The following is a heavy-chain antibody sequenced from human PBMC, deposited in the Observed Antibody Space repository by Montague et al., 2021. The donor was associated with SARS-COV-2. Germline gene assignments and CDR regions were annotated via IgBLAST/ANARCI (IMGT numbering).Heavy chain of an antibody. CDR3: ARHRANAGSFDI. Sequence: SETLSLTCTVSGGSITVSRYDWGWIRQPPGMVLEWIGSVHYTGTTSYTSSLKSRLTISVDTSENQFSLKMTSVTASDTAVYHCARHRANAGSFDIWGQGTMVTVSS. CDR1: GGSITVSRYD. D-gene: IGHD1-1*01. J-gene: IGHJ3*02. V-gene: IGHV4-39*01. CDR2: VHYTGTT.